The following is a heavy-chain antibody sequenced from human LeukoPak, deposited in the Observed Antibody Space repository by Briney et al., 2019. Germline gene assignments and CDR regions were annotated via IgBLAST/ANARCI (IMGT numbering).Heavy chain of an antibody. V-gene: IGHV3-11*03. CDR3: ARTVGRGRGGHFDY. J-gene: IGHJ4*02. D-gene: IGHD3-10*01. CDR1: GLSYSDSY. Sequence: GGSLRLSCAASGLSYSDSYMTWIRQAPGKGLEWVSYISSSGSYTNYADSVQGRFTVSRDNAKNSLFLHMTSLRAEDTAVYYCARTVGRGRGGHFDYWGQGTLVIVSS. CDR2: ISSSGSYT.